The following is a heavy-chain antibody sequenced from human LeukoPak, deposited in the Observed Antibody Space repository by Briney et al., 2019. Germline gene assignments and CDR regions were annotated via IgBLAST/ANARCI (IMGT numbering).Heavy chain of an antibody. CDR3: ARAKCSSTSCYGPYYYYGMDV. J-gene: IGHJ6*02. Sequence: PSETLSLTCTVSGGSISSGGYYWSWIRQHPGKGLEWIGYIYYSGSTYYNPSLKSRVTISVDTSKNQFSLKLSSVTAADTAVYYCARAKCSSTSCYGPYYYYGMDVWGQGARVTVSS. CDR1: GGSISSGGYY. CDR2: IYYSGST. V-gene: IGHV4-31*03. D-gene: IGHD2-2*01.